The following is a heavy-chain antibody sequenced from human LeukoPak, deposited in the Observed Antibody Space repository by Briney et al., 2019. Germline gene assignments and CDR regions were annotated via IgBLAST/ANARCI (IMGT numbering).Heavy chain of an antibody. CDR2: ISSSGSTI. D-gene: IGHD5-18*01. V-gene: IGHV3-48*03. Sequence: GGSLRLSCAASGFTFSSYEMNWVRQAPGKGLEWVSYISSSGSTIYYADSVKGRFTISRDNAKNSLYLQMNSLRAEDTAVYYCARPYSYGSALHAFDIWGQGTMVTVSS. J-gene: IGHJ3*02. CDR3: ARPYSYGSALHAFDI. CDR1: GFTFSSYE.